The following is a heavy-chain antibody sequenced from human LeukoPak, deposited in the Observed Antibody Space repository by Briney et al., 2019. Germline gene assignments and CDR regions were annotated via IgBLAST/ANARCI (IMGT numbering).Heavy chain of an antibody. Sequence: ASVTVSCKASGYTFTGYYMHWVRQAPGQGLEWMGWINPNSGGTNYAQKFQGRVTMTRDTSISTAYMELSRLRSDDTAVYYCARDSVGYSSSYYYYYYMDVWGKGTTVTVSS. CDR2: INPNSGGT. CDR1: GYTFTGYY. V-gene: IGHV1-2*02. J-gene: IGHJ6*03. CDR3: ARDSVGYSSSYYYYYYMDV. D-gene: IGHD6-13*01.